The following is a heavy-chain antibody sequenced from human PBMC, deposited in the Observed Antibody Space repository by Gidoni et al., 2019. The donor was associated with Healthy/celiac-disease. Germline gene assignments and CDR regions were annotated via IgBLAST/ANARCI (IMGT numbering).Heavy chain of an antibody. CDR1: GFTFSNFW. Sequence: EVRLVESGGGLVQPGGSLRLSCAASGFTFSNFWMSWVRQAPGKGLEWLANIKGDGSEKYYADSVKGRFTISRDNAKNSLYLQMNSLRADDTAVYYCASDKVVVIATPASLFASWGQGTLVTVSS. D-gene: IGHD2-15*01. V-gene: IGHV3-7*01. J-gene: IGHJ4*02. CDR2: IKGDGSEK. CDR3: ASDKVVVIATPASLFAS.